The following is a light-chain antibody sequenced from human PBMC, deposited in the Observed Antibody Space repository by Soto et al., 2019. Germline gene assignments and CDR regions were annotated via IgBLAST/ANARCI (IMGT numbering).Light chain of an antibody. J-gene: IGKJ2*01. CDR1: QSVLYNSNNKNH. V-gene: IGKV4-1*01. CDR3: QQYYSIPFT. Sequence: DTVMIQSPDSLAVSLGERATINCKSSQSVLYNSNNKNHLGWFQQKPGHPPKLLIYGASFRPSGVPDRFSGSGSGTDFTLTISSLQAEDVAVYYCQQYYSIPFTFGQGTKLEI. CDR2: GAS.